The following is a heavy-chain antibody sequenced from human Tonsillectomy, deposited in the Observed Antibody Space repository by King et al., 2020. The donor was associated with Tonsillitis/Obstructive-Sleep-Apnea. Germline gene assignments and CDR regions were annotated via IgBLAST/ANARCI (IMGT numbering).Heavy chain of an antibody. CDR1: GFTFDDYA. D-gene: IGHD6-25*01. J-gene: IGHJ6*03. CDR3: AKDIKAAYYYSYYMDV. CDR2: ISWNSGLI. V-gene: IGHV3-9*01. Sequence: VQSGRSLRLSCAASGFTFDDYAIHWVRQAPGKGLEWVSGISWNSGLIGYADSVKGRFTISRDNAKNSLYLQMNSLRPEDTALYYCAKDIKAAYYYSYYMDVWGKGTTVTVSS.